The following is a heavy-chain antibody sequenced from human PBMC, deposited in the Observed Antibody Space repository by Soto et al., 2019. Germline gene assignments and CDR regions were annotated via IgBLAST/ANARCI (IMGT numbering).Heavy chain of an antibody. V-gene: IGHV4-39*07. CDR3: ARGLISGSHYSGGWYYFDS. Sequence: SETLSLTCNVSGASISSYNYWGWFRQPPGKGLQWIGRIIYSGDIKYNPSLQSRLTMFVHTSSSQFSLELSSVTAADTAVYYCARGLISGSHYSGGWYYFDSWGQGTQVTVSS. J-gene: IGHJ4*02. CDR2: IIYSGDI. D-gene: IGHD1-26*01. CDR1: GASISSYNY.